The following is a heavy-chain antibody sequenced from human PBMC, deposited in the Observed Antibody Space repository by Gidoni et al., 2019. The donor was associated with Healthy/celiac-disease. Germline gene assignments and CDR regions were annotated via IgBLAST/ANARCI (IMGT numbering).Heavy chain of an antibody. Sequence: EVQLVQSGAEVKQPGASLTISCKGSGYSFTNYCLGWVRQMPGKGLEWMGVIYPDDSDTRYSPSFQGQVTISADKSISTAYLQWSSLKASDTAMYYCARGGYGSGSYYNAAWGYWGQGTLVTVSS. J-gene: IGHJ4*02. CDR2: IYPDDSDT. V-gene: IGHV5-51*03. CDR1: GYSFTNYC. D-gene: IGHD3-10*01. CDR3: ARGGYGSGSYYNAAWGY.